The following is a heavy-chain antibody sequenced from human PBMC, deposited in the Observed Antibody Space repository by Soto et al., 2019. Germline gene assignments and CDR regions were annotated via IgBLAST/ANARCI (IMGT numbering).Heavy chain of an antibody. CDR2: IYYSGST. D-gene: IGHD6-25*01. CDR3: ARHEAGWYFDS. Sequence: SETLSLTCTVSRGSIRSGTNYWAWIRQPPGKGLEWIANIYYSGSTFYNPSLKSRVTISLDTSKNQFSLKLRSVTAADTAVYYCARHEAGWYFDSWGQGTLVTVS. V-gene: IGHV4-39*01. CDR1: RGSIRSGTNY. J-gene: IGHJ4*02.